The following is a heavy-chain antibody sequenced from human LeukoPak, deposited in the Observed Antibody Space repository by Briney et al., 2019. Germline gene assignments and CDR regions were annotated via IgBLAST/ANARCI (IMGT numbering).Heavy chain of an antibody. CDR2: IYTSGST. V-gene: IGHV4-4*09. CDR1: GVSISSYC. CDR3: ARVRSIAVAGTSRMRYYYMDV. D-gene: IGHD6-19*01. Sequence: PSQTLSLTSTVSGVSISSYCRSWIRQPPGKRLEWIGYIYTSGSTNYNPSLKSRVTMSVDTSKHQFSLKLSSVTAADTAVYYCARVRSIAVAGTSRMRYYYMDVWGKGTTVTVSS. J-gene: IGHJ6*03.